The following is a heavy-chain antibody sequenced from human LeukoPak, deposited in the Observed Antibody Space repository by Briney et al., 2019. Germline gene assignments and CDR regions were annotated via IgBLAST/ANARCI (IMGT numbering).Heavy chain of an antibody. CDR3: AKDPYSSSWSQYFQH. CDR1: GFTFSSYW. J-gene: IGHJ1*01. CDR2: ISYDGSNK. Sequence: GGSLRLSCAASGFTFSSYWMSWVRQAPGKGLEWVAVISYDGSNKYYADSVKGRFTISRDNSKNTLYLQMNSLRAEDTAVYYCAKDPYSSSWSQYFQHWGQGTLVTVSS. V-gene: IGHV3-30*18. D-gene: IGHD6-13*01.